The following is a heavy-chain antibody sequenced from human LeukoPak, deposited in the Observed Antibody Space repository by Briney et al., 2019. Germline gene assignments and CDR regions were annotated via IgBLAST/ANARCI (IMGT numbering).Heavy chain of an antibody. J-gene: IGHJ4*02. D-gene: IGHD4-17*01. CDR2: IYYSGST. Sequence: TSETLSLTCTVSGGSISSYYWSWIRQPPGKGLEWIGYIYYSGSTNYNPSLKSRVTISVDTSKNQFSLKLSSVTAADTAVYYCARTSVTTYSYWGQGIMVTVSS. CDR1: GGSISSYY. V-gene: IGHV4-59*01. CDR3: ARTSVTTYSY.